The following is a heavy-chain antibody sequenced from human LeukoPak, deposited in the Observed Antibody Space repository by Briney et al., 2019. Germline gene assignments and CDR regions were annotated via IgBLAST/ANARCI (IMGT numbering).Heavy chain of an antibody. J-gene: IGHJ3*02. CDR1: GGSISSGGYY. Sequence: SQTLSLTCTVSGGSISSGGYYWSWIRQPPGKGLEWIGYIYHSGSTYYNPSLKSRVTISVDRSKNQFSLKLSSVTAADTAVYYCAREEWELMTDDAFDIWGQGTMVTVSS. V-gene: IGHV4-30-2*01. D-gene: IGHD1-26*01. CDR2: IYHSGST. CDR3: AREEWELMTDDAFDI.